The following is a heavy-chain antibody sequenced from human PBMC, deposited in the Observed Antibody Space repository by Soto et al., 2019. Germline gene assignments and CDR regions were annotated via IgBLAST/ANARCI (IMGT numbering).Heavy chain of an antibody. J-gene: IGHJ6*02. D-gene: IGHD2-15*01. Sequence: ASVKVSCKASGYIFTDYYMHWVRQAPGQGLEWMGWINPNGGATNYAQKLQGRVTMTTDTSTSTAYMELRSLRSDDTAVYYCARGYCSGGSCYPVAYYYYGMDVWGQGTTVTVSS. CDR1: GYIFTDYY. V-gene: IGHV1-2*02. CDR3: ARGYCSGGSCYPVAYYYYGMDV. CDR2: INPNGGAT.